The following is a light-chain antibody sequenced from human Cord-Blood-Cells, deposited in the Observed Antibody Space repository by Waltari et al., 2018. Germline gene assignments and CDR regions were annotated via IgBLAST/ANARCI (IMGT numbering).Light chain of an antibody. J-gene: IGKJ2*01. Sequence: DIVMTQSPDSLAVSLGERATINCKSSQSVLYSSNNKNYLAWYQKKPGQPPKLLIYWAATRESVVPDRCSGSVSGTDFTLTISSLQAEDVAVYYCQQYYSTPYTFGQGTKLEIK. CDR2: WAA. CDR3: QQYYSTPYT. CDR1: QSVLYSSNNKNY. V-gene: IGKV4-1*01.